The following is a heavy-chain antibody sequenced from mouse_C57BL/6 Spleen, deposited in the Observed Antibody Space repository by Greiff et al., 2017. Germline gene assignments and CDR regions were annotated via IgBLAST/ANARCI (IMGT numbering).Heavy chain of an antibody. Sequence: EVKLEESVAELVRPGASVKLSCTASGFNIKNTYMHWVKQRPEQGLEWIGRIDPANGNTKYAPKFQGKATITADISSNTAYLQLSSLTSEDTAIYYCAGGSDYDPLYFDVWGTGTTVTVSS. CDR2: IDPANGNT. V-gene: IGHV14-3*01. J-gene: IGHJ1*03. CDR1: GFNIKNTY. CDR3: AGGSDYDPLYFDV. D-gene: IGHD2-4*01.